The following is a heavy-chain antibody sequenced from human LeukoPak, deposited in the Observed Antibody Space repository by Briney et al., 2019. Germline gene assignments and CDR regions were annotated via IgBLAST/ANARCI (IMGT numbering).Heavy chain of an antibody. CDR3: ARDLVVPAATGYYGMDV. J-gene: IGHJ6*02. Sequence: GGSLRLSCAASGFTFSSYWMTWVRQAPGKGLEWVANIKQDGSEAYYVDSVKGRFTVSRDNAKNSLYLQMNSLRAEDTAVYYCARDLVVPAATGYYGMDVWGQGTTVTVSS. CDR1: GFTFSSYW. V-gene: IGHV3-7*01. CDR2: IKQDGSEA. D-gene: IGHD2-2*01.